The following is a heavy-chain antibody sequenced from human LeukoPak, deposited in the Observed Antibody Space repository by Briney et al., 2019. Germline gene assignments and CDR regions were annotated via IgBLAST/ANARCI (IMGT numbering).Heavy chain of an antibody. CDR3: ARGFPYYDILTGYYDNWFDP. Sequence: ASETLSLTCAVSDVSIFRSNWWSWVRQPPGKGLEWIGQISPSGSTNYSPSLKSRVTISVDKSKTQFSLKLTSVTAADTAVYYCARGFPYYDILTGYYDNWFDPWGQGTLVTVSS. V-gene: IGHV4-4*02. CDR2: ISPSGST. J-gene: IGHJ5*02. CDR1: DVSIFRSNW. D-gene: IGHD3-9*01.